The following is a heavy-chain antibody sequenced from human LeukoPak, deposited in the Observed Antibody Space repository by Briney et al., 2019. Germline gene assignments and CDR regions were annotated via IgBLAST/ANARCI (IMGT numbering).Heavy chain of an antibody. Sequence: PSETLSLTRTVSGGSISSYYWSWIRQPPGKGLEWIGYIYYSGSTNYNPSLKSRVTISVDTSKNQFSLKLSSVTAADAAVYYCARHYPSYYDSSGYPRRITYYFDYWGQGTLVTVSS. CDR2: IYYSGST. J-gene: IGHJ4*02. CDR1: GGSISSYY. V-gene: IGHV4-59*08. CDR3: ARHYPSYYDSSGYPRRITYYFDY. D-gene: IGHD3-22*01.